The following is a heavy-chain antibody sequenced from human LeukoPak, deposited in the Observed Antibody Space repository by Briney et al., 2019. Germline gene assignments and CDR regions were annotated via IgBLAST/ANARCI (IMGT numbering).Heavy chain of an antibody. CDR2: INPNSGGA. J-gene: IGHJ4*02. D-gene: IGHD3-10*01. CDR1: GYTFTGYY. CDR3: ARVFTMVRGVIITGADY. V-gene: IGHV1-2*02. Sequence: ASVKVSCKASGYTFTGYYMHWVRQAPGQGLEWMGWINPNSGGANYAQKFQGRVAMARDTSISTAYMELRSLRSDDTAVYYCARVFTMVRGVIITGADYWGQGTLVTVSS.